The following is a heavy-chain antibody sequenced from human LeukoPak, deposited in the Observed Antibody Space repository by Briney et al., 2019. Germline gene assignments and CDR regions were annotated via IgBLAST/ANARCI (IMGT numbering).Heavy chain of an antibody. CDR1: GGCISSYY. V-gene: IGHV4-4*07. CDR2: IYTSGST. CDR3: ARQYSTGLSWFDP. J-gene: IGHJ5*02. D-gene: IGHD6-19*01. Sequence: PSETLTLSCAVSGGCISSYYWSWIRQPAGKGLEWIGRIYTSGSTNYNPSLKSRVTMSVDTSKNQFSLKLSSVTAADTAVYYCARQYSTGLSWFDPWGQAAIVAVSS.